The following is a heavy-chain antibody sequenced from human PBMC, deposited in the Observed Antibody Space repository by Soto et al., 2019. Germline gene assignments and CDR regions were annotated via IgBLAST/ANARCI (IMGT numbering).Heavy chain of an antibody. D-gene: IGHD6-13*01. J-gene: IGHJ3*02. V-gene: IGHV4-59*01. CDR2: IYYSGST. CDR3: ARARQRLVNHDALDT. CDR1: GGSISSYY. Sequence: QVQLQESGPGLVKPSETLSLTCTVSGGSISSYYWSWIRQPPGKGLEWIGYIYYSGSTNYNPSLKTRRTISVDTYKNQFRLKLSSVIAADTAVYYCARARQRLVNHDALDTWGQWTMVTVSS.